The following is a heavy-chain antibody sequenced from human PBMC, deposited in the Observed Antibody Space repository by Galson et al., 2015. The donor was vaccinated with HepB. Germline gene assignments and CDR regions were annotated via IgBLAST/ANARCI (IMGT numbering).Heavy chain of an antibody. CDR2: IKSKTDGGTT. J-gene: IGHJ4*02. CDR1: GFTFSNAW. D-gene: IGHD3-3*01. V-gene: IGHV3-15*01. CDR3: TTRAQDFPIFGVVQDYYFDY. Sequence: SLRLSCAASGFTFSNAWMSWVRQAPGKGLEWVGRIKSKTDGGTTDYAVPVKGRFTISRDDSKNTLYLQMNSLKTEDTAVYYCTTRAQDFPIFGVVQDYYFDYWGQGTLVTVSS.